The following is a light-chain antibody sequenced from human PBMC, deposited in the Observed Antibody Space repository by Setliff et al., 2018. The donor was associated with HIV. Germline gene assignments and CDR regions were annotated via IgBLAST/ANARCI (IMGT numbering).Light chain of an antibody. J-gene: IGLJ1*01. CDR2: DVS. CDR3: SSYTSSSTYV. V-gene: IGLV2-14*01. CDR1: SSDVGGYNY. Sequence: QSALTQPASVPGSPGQSITISCTGTSSDVGGYNYVSWYQQHPGKAPKLMIYDVSKRPSGVSNRFSGSKSGNTASLTISGLQAEDEADYYCSSYTSSSTYVFGTGTRSPS.